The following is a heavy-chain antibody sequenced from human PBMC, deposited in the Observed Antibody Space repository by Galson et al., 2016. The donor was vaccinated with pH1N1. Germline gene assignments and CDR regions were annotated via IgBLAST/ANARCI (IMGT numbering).Heavy chain of an antibody. Sequence: SVKVSCKASGGTFGSFGINWVRQAPGQGLEWMGGIIPIFNTAKYARNFQGRVTITADESTTTAYMELSSLRSDDTAVYFCASEDYYDTDLSDWYFDLWSRSTQLTVSS. V-gene: IGHV1-69*13. D-gene: IGHD3-22*01. CDR2: IIPIFNTA. CDR1: GGTFGSFG. CDR3: ASEDYYDTDLSDWYFDL. J-gene: IGHJ2*01.